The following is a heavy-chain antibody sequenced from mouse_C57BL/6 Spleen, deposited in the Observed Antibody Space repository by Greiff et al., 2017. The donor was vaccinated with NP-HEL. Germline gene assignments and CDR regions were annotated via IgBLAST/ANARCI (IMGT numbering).Heavy chain of an antibody. Sequence: EVQLVESGGGLVQPKGSLKLSCAASGFTFNTYAMHWVRQAPGKGLEWVARIRSKSSNYATYYADSVKDRFTISRDDSQSMLYLQMNNLKTEDTAMDYCVRDGSSFSWFAYWGQGTLVTVSA. V-gene: IGHV10-3*01. CDR3: VRDGSSFSWFAY. CDR2: IRSKSSNYAT. CDR1: GFTFNTYA. D-gene: IGHD1-1*01. J-gene: IGHJ3*01.